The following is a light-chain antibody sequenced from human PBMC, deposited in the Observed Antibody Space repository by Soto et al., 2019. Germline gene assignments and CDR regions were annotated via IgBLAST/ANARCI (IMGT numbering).Light chain of an antibody. CDR1: QSVRSD. J-gene: IGKJ4*01. V-gene: IGKV3-15*01. CDR3: QQYNNWSLT. Sequence: EIVMTQSPATLSVSPGERATLSCRASQSVRSDFAWYQQRPGQAPRLLIYGASLRATGIPARFSGSGSGTEFALTISSLQSEDFAVYYCQQYNNWSLTFGGGTKVEIK. CDR2: GAS.